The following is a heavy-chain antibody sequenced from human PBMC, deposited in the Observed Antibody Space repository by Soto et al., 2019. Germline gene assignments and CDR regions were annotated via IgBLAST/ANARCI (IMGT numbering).Heavy chain of an antibody. CDR3: ARQGIAARRYYFDC. Sequence: PSETLSLTCTVSGGSISSYYWSWIRQPPGKGLEWIGYIYYSGSTNYNPSLKSRVTISVDTSKNQFSLKLSSVTAADTAVYYCARQGIAARRYYFDCWCQGTPVTVSS. CDR1: GGSISSYY. CDR2: IYYSGST. D-gene: IGHD6-6*01. J-gene: IGHJ4*02. V-gene: IGHV4-59*01.